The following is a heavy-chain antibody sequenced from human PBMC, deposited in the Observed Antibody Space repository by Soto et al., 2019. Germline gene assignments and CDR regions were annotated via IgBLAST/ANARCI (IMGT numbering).Heavy chain of an antibody. Sequence: EAQLLESGGGLVQPGGSLRLSCAASGLSFSTSGMTWVRQAPGKGLEWVSDISATGDRTYYADSVKGRFTISRDNSKNTLYLHMSSLRAEDTAVYYCAKYQWLLPDVFNVCGQGTLVTVSS. D-gene: IGHD3-22*01. CDR2: ISATGDRT. CDR1: GLSFSTSG. CDR3: AKYQWLLPDVFNV. V-gene: IGHV3-23*01. J-gene: IGHJ3*01.